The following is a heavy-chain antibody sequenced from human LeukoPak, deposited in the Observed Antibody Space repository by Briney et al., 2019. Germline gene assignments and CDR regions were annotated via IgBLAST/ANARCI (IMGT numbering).Heavy chain of an antibody. Sequence: PGGSLRLSGAASGFTFSSYGMHWVRQAPGKGLEWVAVIWYDGSNKYYADSVKGRFTISRDNSKNTLYLQMNSLRAEDTAVHYCARDGSSGWYWVDYWGQGTLVTVSS. CDR2: IWYDGSNK. V-gene: IGHV3-33*01. CDR3: ARDGSSGWYWVDY. CDR1: GFTFSSYG. D-gene: IGHD6-19*01. J-gene: IGHJ4*02.